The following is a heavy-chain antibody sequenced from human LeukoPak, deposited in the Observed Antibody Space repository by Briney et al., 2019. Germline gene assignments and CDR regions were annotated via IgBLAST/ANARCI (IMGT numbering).Heavy chain of an antibody. D-gene: IGHD2-15*01. CDR3: AKLASWAAAFDV. J-gene: IGHJ3*01. V-gene: IGHV3-23*01. Sequence: GGSLRLSCAASGFTFSSYGMSWVRQAPGKGLEWVSAISGSGGSTYYADSVKGRFTISRDNSKNALYLQMDSLRAEDTAVYYCAKLASWAAAFDVWGRGTMVTISS. CDR1: GFTFSSYG. CDR2: ISGSGGST.